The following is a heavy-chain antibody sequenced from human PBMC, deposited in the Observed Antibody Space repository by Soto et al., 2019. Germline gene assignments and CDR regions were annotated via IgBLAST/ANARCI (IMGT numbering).Heavy chain of an antibody. Sequence: NRSETLSLTCTVSGGSVSSGSYYFIWIRQPPWKGLEWIGYIYYSGSTNYNPSLKSRVTISVDTSKNQFSLKLSSVTAADTAVYYCASSIAAAGTCFDYWGQGTLVTVS. CDR1: GGSVSSGSYY. CDR3: ASSIAAAGTCFDY. CDR2: IYYSGST. V-gene: IGHV4-61*01. D-gene: IGHD6-13*01. J-gene: IGHJ4*02.